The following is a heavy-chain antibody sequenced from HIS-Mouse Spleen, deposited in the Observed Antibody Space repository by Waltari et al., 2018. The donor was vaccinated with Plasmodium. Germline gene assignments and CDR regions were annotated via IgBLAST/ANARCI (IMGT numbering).Heavy chain of an antibody. Sequence: QLQLQESGPGLVKPSATLSLTCTVSGGPISRSSYYWGWIRQPPGKGLEWIGSIYYSGSTYYNPSLKSRVTISVDTSKNQFSLKLSSVTAADTAVYYCARVGRGYSGYDSVVVGYWGQGTLVTVSS. D-gene: IGHD5-12*01. V-gene: IGHV4-39*07. CDR2: IYYSGST. J-gene: IGHJ4*02. CDR1: GGPISRSSYY. CDR3: ARVGRGYSGYDSVVVGY.